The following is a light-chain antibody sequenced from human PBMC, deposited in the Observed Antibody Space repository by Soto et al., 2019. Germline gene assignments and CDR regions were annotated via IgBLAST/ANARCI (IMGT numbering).Light chain of an antibody. CDR3: AAWENSWIGPE. V-gene: IGLV1-44*01. CDR1: SSNIGSNT. Sequence: QSVLTQPPSASGTPGQRVTISCSGSSSNIGSNTVNWYQQLPGTAPKLLIYSNNQRPSGVPDRFSGSKSGTSASLAISGLQSEEEANYYWAAWENSWIGPEFGGGTNLT. J-gene: IGLJ2*01. CDR2: SNN.